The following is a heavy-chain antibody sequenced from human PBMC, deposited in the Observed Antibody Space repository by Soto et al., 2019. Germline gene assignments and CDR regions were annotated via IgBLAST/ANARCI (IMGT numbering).Heavy chain of an antibody. J-gene: IGHJ4*02. D-gene: IGHD1-26*01. CDR2: ISSGSKTI. V-gene: IGHV3-48*02. CDR3: AREDILGARSFDY. Sequence: GSLRLSCAASGFTFSGYSVNWVRQAPGKGLEWVSYISSGSKTIYYADSVKGRFTVSRDNARNSQYLQMNSLRDEDTAVYYCAREDILGARSFDYWGQGTLVT. CDR1: GFTFSGYS.